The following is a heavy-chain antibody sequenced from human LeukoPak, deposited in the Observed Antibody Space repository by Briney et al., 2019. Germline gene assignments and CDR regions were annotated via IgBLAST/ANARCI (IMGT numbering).Heavy chain of an antibody. D-gene: IGHD2-15*01. V-gene: IGHV1-18*01. CDR1: GYTFTTYG. J-gene: IGHJ4*02. CDR3: ASGYCGAGTCYGLLDF. Sequence: ASVNVSCKASGYTFTTYGISWVRQAPGQGLEWMGWISAYNGNTNYAQKLQGRVTMTSDTSTKTAYMELRSLRSNDTAVYYCASGYCGAGTCYGLLDFWGRGTLVIVSS. CDR2: ISAYNGNT.